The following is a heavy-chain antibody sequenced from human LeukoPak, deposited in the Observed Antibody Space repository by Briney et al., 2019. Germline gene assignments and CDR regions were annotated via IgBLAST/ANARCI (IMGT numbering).Heavy chain of an antibody. CDR3: AKVWAFGVAYNWFDP. Sequence: PGGSLRLSCAASGFTFSSYGMHWVRQAPGKGLEWVAFIRYDGSNKYYADSVKGRFTISRDNSKNTLYLQMNSLRAEDTAVYYCAKVWAFGVAYNWFDPWGQGTLVTVSS. V-gene: IGHV3-30*02. J-gene: IGHJ5*02. CDR1: GFTFSSYG. CDR2: IRYDGSNK. D-gene: IGHD3-3*01.